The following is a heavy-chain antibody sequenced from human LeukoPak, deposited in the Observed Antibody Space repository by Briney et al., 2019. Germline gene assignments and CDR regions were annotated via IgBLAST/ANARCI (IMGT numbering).Heavy chain of an antibody. D-gene: IGHD2-8*01. CDR3: TRTVLDCKNGVCYNY. J-gene: IGHJ4*02. V-gene: IGHV1-18*01. Sequence: ASVKASCKASGYTFTNYGISWVRQAPGQGLEWMGWISPYNGNTNYAQKLQGRVTVTTDTSTSTAYMELRSLRSDDTAVYYCTRTVLDCKNGVCYNYWGQGTLVTVSS. CDR2: ISPYNGNT. CDR1: GYTFTNYG.